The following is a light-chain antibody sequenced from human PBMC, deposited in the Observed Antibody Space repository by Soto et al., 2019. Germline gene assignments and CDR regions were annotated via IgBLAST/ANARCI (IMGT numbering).Light chain of an antibody. CDR3: QQLNSYPRT. CDR2: AAS. V-gene: IGKV1-39*01. J-gene: IGKJ3*01. CDR1: QSISSY. Sequence: DIQMTQSPSSLSASVGDRVTITCRASQSISSYLNWYQQKPGKAPKVLIFAASSLQSGVPSRFSGSGSGTDFTLTISSLQPEDFATYYCQQLNSYPRTFGPGTKVDFK.